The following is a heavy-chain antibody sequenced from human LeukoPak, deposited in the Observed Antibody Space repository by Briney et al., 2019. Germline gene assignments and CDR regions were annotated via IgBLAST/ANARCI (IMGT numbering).Heavy chain of an antibody. V-gene: IGHV3-21*01. Sequence: GGSLRLSCAASGFTFSSYSMSWVRQAPGKGLEWVSSISTSSSYIYYADSVKGRFTISRDNAKNSLYLQMNSLRAEDTAVYYCARVVVDGDYVSPRYYFDYWGQGTLVTVSS. CDR3: ARVVVDGDYVSPRYYFDY. D-gene: IGHD4-17*01. CDR1: GFTFSSYS. J-gene: IGHJ4*02. CDR2: ISTSSSYI.